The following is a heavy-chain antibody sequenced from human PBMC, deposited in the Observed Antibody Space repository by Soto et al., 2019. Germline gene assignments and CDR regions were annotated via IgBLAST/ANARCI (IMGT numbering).Heavy chain of an antibody. D-gene: IGHD6-19*01. J-gene: IGHJ4*02. CDR3: ARDNGSGWPDFDY. Sequence: GASVKVSCKASGYTFTSYGISWVRQAPGQGLEWMGWISAYNGNTNYAQKLQGRVTMTTDTSTSTAYIELRSLRSDDTAVYYCARDNGSGWPDFDYWGQGTLVTVSS. CDR2: ISAYNGNT. CDR1: GYTFTSYG. V-gene: IGHV1-18*01.